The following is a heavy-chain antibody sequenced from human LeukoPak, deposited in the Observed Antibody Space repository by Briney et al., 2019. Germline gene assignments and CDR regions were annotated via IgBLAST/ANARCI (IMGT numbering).Heavy chain of an antibody. CDR3: TRNNNDHFDY. CDR1: GFTFGSYG. J-gene: IGHJ4*02. D-gene: IGHD1-14*01. CDR2: IAYDGSRA. Sequence: GGSLRLSCAGSGFTFGSYGMHWFRQTPGKGLEWVAVIAYDGSRAFYADSVKGRFTISRDNSKNTMSVQMDDLRAEDTTVYYCTRNNNDHFDYWGQGTLVTVSS. V-gene: IGHV3-33*01.